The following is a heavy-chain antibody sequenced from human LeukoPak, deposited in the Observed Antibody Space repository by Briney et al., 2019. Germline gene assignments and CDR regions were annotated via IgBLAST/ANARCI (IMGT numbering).Heavy chain of an antibody. V-gene: IGHV1-58*01. Sequence: ASVKVSCKASGFTFTSSAVQWVRQARGQRLEWIGWIVVGSGNTNYAQKFQERVTITRDMSTSTAYMELSSLRSEDTAVYYCARARFLEWYNWFDPWGQGTLVTVSS. CDR3: ARARFLEWYNWFDP. D-gene: IGHD3-3*01. CDR2: IVVGSGNT. CDR1: GFTFTSSA. J-gene: IGHJ5*02.